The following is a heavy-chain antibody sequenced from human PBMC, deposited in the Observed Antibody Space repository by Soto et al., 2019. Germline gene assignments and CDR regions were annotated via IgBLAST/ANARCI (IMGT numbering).Heavy chain of an antibody. Sequence: GGSLRLSCAASGFTFSSYAMSWVRQAPGKGLEWVSSISSSSSYIYYADSVKGRFTISRDNAKNSLYLQMNSLRAEDTAVYYCARDTVVTRGLPDYWGQGTLVTVS. V-gene: IGHV3-21*01. D-gene: IGHD2-21*02. CDR2: ISSSSSYI. J-gene: IGHJ4*02. CDR3: ARDTVVTRGLPDY. CDR1: GFTFSSYA.